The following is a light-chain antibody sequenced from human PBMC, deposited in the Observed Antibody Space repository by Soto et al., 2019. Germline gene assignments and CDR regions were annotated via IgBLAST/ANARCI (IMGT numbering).Light chain of an antibody. CDR2: WAS. V-gene: IGKV4-1*01. CDR1: QSLLYRSNNKKY. Sequence: DIVMTQSPDFLAVSLGERATINCKSSQSLLYRSNNKKYLAWYQQKPGQPPKLLFYWASTRESGVPDRFSGSGSGTDFTLTISSLQAADVAVYYCQQYDTAPRTFGQGTKGEIK. CDR3: QQYDTAPRT. J-gene: IGKJ1*01.